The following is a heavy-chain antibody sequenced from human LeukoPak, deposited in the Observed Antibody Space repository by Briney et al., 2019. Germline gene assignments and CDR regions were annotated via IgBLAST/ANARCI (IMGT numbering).Heavy chain of an antibody. D-gene: IGHD3-22*01. CDR3: ARMYYYDSSGYYPPRVFDY. CDR2: ISAYNGNT. Sequence: ASVKVSCKASGYTFTSYGISWVRQAPGQGLEWMGWISAYNGNTNYAQKFQGRVTMTRNTSISTAYMERSSLRSEDTAVYYCARMYYYDSSGYYPPRVFDYWGQGTLVTVSS. CDR1: GYTFTSYG. V-gene: IGHV1-18*01. J-gene: IGHJ4*02.